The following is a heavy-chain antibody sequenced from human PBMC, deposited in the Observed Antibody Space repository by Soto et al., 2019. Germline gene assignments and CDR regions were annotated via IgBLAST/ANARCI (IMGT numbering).Heavy chain of an antibody. CDR3: ARDQDSSMDV. D-gene: IGHD3-22*01. Sequence: QVQLQESGPGLVKPSETLSLTCTVSGGSVSSGSYYWSWIRQPPGKGLEWIGYIYYSESTNYNPSLKSRVTISVDTSKNQFSLKLSSVTAADTAVYYCARDQDSSMDVWGQGTTVTVSS. J-gene: IGHJ6*02. CDR2: IYYSEST. V-gene: IGHV4-61*01. CDR1: GGSVSSGSYY.